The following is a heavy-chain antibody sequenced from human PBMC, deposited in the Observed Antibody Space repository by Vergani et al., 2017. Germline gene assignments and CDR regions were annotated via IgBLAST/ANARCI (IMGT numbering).Heavy chain of an antibody. Sequence: EVQLLESGGGLVQPGGSLRRSCAASGFTFSSYAMSWVRQAPGKGLEWVSAISSDGGSTYYADSVKGRFTISRDNSKNTLSLQMNSLTAEDTAIYYCAGPQATSAYYYGGFDYWGQGILVTVSS. J-gene: IGHJ4*02. V-gene: IGHV3-23*01. CDR2: ISSDGGST. D-gene: IGHD3-22*01. CDR3: AGPQATSAYYYGGFDY. CDR1: GFTFSSYA.